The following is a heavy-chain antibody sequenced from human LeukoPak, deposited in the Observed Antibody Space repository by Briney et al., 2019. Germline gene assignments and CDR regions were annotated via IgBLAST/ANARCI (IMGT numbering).Heavy chain of an antibody. J-gene: IGHJ4*02. CDR1: GGSISSYY. CDR2: IYYSGST. Sequence: SETLSLTCTVSGGSISSYYWSWIRQPPGKGLEWIGYIYYSGSTNYNPSLKSRVTISVDTSKNQFSLKLSSVTAADTAVYYCARDMGYGAPFDYWGQGTLVTVSS. CDR3: ARDMGYGAPFDY. D-gene: IGHD4-17*01. V-gene: IGHV4-59*01.